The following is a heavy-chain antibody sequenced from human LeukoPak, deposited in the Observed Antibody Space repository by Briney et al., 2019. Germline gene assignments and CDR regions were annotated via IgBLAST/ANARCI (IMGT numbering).Heavy chain of an antibody. J-gene: IGHJ4*02. D-gene: IGHD6-13*01. V-gene: IGHV3-23*01. CDR2: ISGSGGST. CDR3: AKTSPPYSSSWYGY. Sequence: PGASLRLSCAASGFTFSSYAMSWVRQAPGKGLEWVSAISGSGGSTYYADSVKGRFTISRDNSKNTLYLQMNSLRAEDTAVYYCAKTSPPYSSSWYGYWGQGPLVTVSS. CDR1: GFTFSSYA.